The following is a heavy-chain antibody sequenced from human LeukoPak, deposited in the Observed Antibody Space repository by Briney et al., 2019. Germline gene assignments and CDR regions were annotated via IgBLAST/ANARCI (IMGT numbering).Heavy chain of an antibody. J-gene: IGHJ6*02. V-gene: IGHV4-39*02. CDR3: ARDRVTMFRGIISGLRYGMDV. D-gene: IGHD3-10*01. CDR1: GGSISSTNYY. CDR2: IYYSGST. Sequence: SETLSLTCTVSGGSISSTNYYWGGIRQPPGKGLEWIGSIYYSGSTYYNTSLKSRVTISVDTTKNQFSLKLSSVTAADTAVYYCARDRVTMFRGIISGLRYGMDVWGQGTTVTVSS.